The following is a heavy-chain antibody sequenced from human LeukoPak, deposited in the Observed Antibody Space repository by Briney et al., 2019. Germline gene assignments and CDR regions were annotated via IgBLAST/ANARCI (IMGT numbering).Heavy chain of an antibody. CDR3: ARDASYKFESSGSLPFDY. Sequence: SETLSLTCAVYGGSFSDYYWSWIRQPPGKGLEWIGEINHTGSTKYNPSLNSRVSISVDTSKNQFSLRVTSVTAADTAVYYCARDASYKFESSGSLPFDYWGQGTLVTVSS. CDR2: INHTGST. D-gene: IGHD3-22*01. CDR1: GGSFSDYY. V-gene: IGHV4-34*01. J-gene: IGHJ4*02.